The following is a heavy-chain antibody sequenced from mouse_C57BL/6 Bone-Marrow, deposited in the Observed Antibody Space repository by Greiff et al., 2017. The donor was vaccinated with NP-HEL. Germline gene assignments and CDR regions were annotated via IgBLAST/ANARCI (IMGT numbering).Heavy chain of an antibody. V-gene: IGHV5-4*01. CDR1: GFTFSSYA. Sequence: EVKVVESGGGLVKPGGSLKLSCAASGFTFSSYAMSWVRQTPEQRLEWVATISDGGSYTYYPDNVKGRFTISRDNAKNNLYLQMSHLKSEDTAMYYCARDSPVYFDYWGQGTTLTVSS. CDR3: ARDSPVYFDY. CDR2: ISDGGSYT. J-gene: IGHJ2*01.